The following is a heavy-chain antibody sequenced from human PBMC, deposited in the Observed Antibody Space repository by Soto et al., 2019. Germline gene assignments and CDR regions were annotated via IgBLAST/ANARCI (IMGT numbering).Heavy chain of an antibody. Sequence: QVQLVQSGAEVKKPGSSVKVSCKSSGGTFGSYAFSWVRQAPGQGLEWMGGVIPIFGTPHYAQKFHGRVTITADIPTSTAYLELSSLKSADTAVYYCAKIRWTISLQEEDAIWGQGTLVTVSS. J-gene: IGHJ4*02. CDR2: VIPIFGTP. CDR3: AKIRWTISLQEEDAI. CDR1: GGTFGSYA. D-gene: IGHD2-15*01. V-gene: IGHV1-69*06.